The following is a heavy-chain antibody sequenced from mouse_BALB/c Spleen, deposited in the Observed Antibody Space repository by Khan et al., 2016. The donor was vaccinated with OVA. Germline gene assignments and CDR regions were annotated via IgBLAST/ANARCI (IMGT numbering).Heavy chain of an antibody. D-gene: IGHD2-10*01. CDR3: ARQPYYHYYIMDY. CDR1: GLSLTNYG. V-gene: IGHV2-6-1*01. J-gene: IGHJ4*01. CDR2: IWSDGST. Sequence: QVQLQQSGPGLVAPSQSLYITCTISGLSLTNYGIHWVRQPPGKGLEWLIVIWSDGSTTYNSDLKSRLSISKDNSKSQVFLKMNSLQTDDTAMYYCARQPYYHYYIMDYWGQGTSVTVSS.